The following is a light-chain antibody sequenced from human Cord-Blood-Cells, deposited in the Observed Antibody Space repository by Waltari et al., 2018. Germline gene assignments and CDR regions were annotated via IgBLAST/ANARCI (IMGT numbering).Light chain of an antibody. J-gene: IGLJ1*01. CDR2: DVS. Sequence: QSALTQPASVSGSPGQSITISCTGTSSDVGGYNDVSWYQQHPGNAPKLMIYDVSKRPSGVSNRFSGSKSGNTASLTISGLQAEDEADYYCSSYTSSSTYVFGTGTKVTVL. CDR1: SSDVGGYND. CDR3: SSYTSSSTYV. V-gene: IGLV2-14*01.